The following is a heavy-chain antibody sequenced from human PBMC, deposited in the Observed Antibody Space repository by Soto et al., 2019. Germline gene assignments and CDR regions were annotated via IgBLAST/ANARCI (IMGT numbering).Heavy chain of an antibody. J-gene: IGHJ4*02. Sequence: GGSLRLSCAASRITFSNYGMSWVPQAPGKGLEWVSAISGSGTSTYYADSVKGRFTISRDNSKNTLYLQMNNLRAEDTALYYCATSLWASCYFDWGQGTLVTVSS. CDR1: RITFSNYG. CDR3: ATSLWASCYFD. CDR2: ISGSGTST. V-gene: IGHV3-23*01. D-gene: IGHD2-15*01.